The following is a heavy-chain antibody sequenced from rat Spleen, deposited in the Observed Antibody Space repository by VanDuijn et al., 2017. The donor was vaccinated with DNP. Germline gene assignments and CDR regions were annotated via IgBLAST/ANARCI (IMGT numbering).Heavy chain of an antibody. J-gene: IGHJ4*01. Sequence: QVQLKESGPGLVQPSQTLSLTCTVAGFSLTGYNVHWVRQPPGKGLEWMGIIWNTGGPRYNSALKSRLTIIKDTSKSQVFLKMNSLQTEDTATYYCASTLVNYGTYGYYAMDAWGQGTSVTVSS. CDR3: ASTLVNYGTYGYYAMDA. CDR2: IWNTGGP. D-gene: IGHD1-3*01. V-gene: IGHV2-41*01. CDR1: GFSLTGYN.